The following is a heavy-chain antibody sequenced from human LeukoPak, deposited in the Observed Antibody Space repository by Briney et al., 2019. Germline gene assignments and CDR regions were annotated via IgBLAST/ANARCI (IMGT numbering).Heavy chain of an antibody. V-gene: IGHV4-59*01. D-gene: IGHD1-1*01. CDR1: GGSLSSYY. CDR2: IYYSGST. J-gene: IGHJ3*02. Sequence: SETLSLTCTVSGGSLSSYYWSWIRQPPGKGLEWIGYIYYSGSTNYNPSLKSRVTISVDTSKNQFSLKLSSVTAADTAVYYCASTTRAGRDAFDIWGQGTMVTVSS. CDR3: ASTTRAGRDAFDI.